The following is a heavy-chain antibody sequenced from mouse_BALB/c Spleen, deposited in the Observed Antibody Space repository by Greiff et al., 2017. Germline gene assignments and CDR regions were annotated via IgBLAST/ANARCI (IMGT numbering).Heavy chain of an antibody. CDR1: GYTFTDYW. CDR3: ARSLLLRHFAY. CDR2: IDTSDSYT. Sequence: QVQLQQPGAELVMPGASVKMSCKASGYTFTDYWMHWVKQRPGQGLEWIGAIDTSDSYTSYNQKFKGKATLTVDESSRTAYMQLSSLTSEDSAVYYCARSLLLRHFAYWGQGTLVTVSA. V-gene: IGHV1-69*01. J-gene: IGHJ3*01. D-gene: IGHD1-2*01.